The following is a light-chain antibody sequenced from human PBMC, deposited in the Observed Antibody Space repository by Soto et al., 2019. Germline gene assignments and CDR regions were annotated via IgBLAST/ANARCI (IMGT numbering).Light chain of an antibody. J-gene: IGLJ1*01. CDR3: CSYAGNYTPFV. CDR1: SSDVGGYNY. Sequence: QSVLTQPRSVSGSPGQSVTISCTGTSSDVGGYNYVSWYQQHPDKAPKLVIYDVSKRPSGVPDRFSGSKSGNTASLTISGLQAEDEADYSCCSYAGNYTPFVFGTGTKVTVL. V-gene: IGLV2-11*01. CDR2: DVS.